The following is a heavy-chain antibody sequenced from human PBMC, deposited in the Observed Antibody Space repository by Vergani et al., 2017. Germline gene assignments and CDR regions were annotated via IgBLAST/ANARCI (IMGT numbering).Heavy chain of an antibody. Sequence: QLQLQESGPGLVKTSETLSLTCTVSGGSISSSSYYWGWIRQPPGKGLEWIGSIFYSGSTYYNPSLKSRVTISIDTSKNQFSLNLKSVTAAATAVYYCASPNYHDSSGYYSFDYWGQGTLVTVSS. D-gene: IGHD3-22*01. CDR3: ASPNYHDSSGYYSFDY. CDR1: GGSISSSSYY. V-gene: IGHV4-39*01. CDR2: IFYSGST. J-gene: IGHJ4*02.